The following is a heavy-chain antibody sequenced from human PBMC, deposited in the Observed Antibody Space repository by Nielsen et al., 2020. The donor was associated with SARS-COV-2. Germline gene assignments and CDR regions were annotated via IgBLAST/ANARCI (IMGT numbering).Heavy chain of an antibody. CDR2: ISGSGGST. CDR3: AKDREGSGYYYEFDY. Sequence: GESLKISCAASGFTFSSYAMSWVRQAPGKGLGWVSAISGSGGSTYYADSVKGRFTISRDNSKNTLYLQMNSLRAEDTAVYYCAKDREGSGYYYEFDYWGQGTLVTVSS. CDR1: GFTFSSYA. J-gene: IGHJ4*02. V-gene: IGHV3-23*01. D-gene: IGHD3-22*01.